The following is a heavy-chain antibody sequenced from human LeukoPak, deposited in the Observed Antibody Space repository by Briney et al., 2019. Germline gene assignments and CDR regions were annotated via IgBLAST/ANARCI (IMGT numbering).Heavy chain of an antibody. J-gene: IGHJ4*02. Sequence: GGSLRLSCAASGFTFDDYAMHWVRQAPGKGLEWVSGINWNGNTNYADSVKGRFTISRDNAKNSLYLQMNSLRAEDAAVYYCARGILAYCGGDCYFVWGQGTLVTVSS. CDR2: INWNGNT. CDR1: GFTFDDYA. CDR3: ARGILAYCGGDCYFV. V-gene: IGHV3-20*04. D-gene: IGHD2-21*02.